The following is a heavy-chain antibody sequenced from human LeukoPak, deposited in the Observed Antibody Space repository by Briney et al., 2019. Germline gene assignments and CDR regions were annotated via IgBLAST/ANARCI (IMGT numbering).Heavy chain of an antibody. V-gene: IGHV3-48*01. CDR3: AKMVIWTDTAMVIGDY. J-gene: IGHJ4*02. Sequence: GGSLRLSCAPSVLTFSRYQMNWVRHAPGKGRECVSYISGSGSTIYYAAFVKGRFTISRDNSKKTLHLQMNSMRAEDTAVYYCAKMVIWTDTAMVIGDYWGQGTLVTVSS. CDR1: VLTFSRYQ. D-gene: IGHD5-18*01. CDR2: ISGSGSTI.